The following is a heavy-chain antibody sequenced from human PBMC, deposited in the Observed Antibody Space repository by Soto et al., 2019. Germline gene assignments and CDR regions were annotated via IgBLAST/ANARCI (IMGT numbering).Heavy chain of an antibody. CDR2: LGWDDDK. D-gene: IGHD2-21*01. V-gene: IGHV2-70*04. Sequence: SGPTLANPTHPLTLTCTFSGFSLRTTRIRVTWIRQPPGKALEWLARLGWDDDKFYSTSLKTRLNISKDTSENQVVLTTTNINPVDTATCCCARRAGYSRGQHFDFWGQGTLVTVSS. CDR3: ARRAGYSRGQHFDF. CDR1: GFSLRTTRIR. J-gene: IGHJ4*02.